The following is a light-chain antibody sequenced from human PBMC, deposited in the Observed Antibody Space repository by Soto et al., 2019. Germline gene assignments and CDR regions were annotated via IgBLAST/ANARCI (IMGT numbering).Light chain of an antibody. CDR1: QSVSSIY. CDR2: GAS. Sequence: EIVLTQSPGTLSLSPGERATLSCRASQSVSSIYLAWYQHKPGQAPRLLIYGASSRATGIPDRFSGSGSGTDFTLTIRRLEPEDFAVFYCQQYGSSPQVTFGPGNKVDIK. CDR3: QQYGSSPQVT. V-gene: IGKV3-20*01. J-gene: IGKJ3*01.